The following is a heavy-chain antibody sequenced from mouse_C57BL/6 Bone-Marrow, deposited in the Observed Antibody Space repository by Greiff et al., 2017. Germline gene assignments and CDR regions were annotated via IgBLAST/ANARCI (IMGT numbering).Heavy chain of an antibody. J-gene: IGHJ1*03. D-gene: IGHD1-1*01. Sequence: EVQLVESGGGLVQPGGSLSLSCAASGFTFTDYYMSWVHQPPGKALEWLGFIRNKANGYTTEYSASVKGRFTISRDNSQSILYLQMNALRAEDSATYYCARSTVVAPSYWYFDVWGTGTTVTVSS. CDR2: IRNKANGYTT. V-gene: IGHV7-3*01. CDR3: ARSTVVAPSYWYFDV. CDR1: GFTFTDYY.